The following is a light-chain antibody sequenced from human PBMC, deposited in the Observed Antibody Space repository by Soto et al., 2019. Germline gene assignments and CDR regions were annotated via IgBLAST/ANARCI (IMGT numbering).Light chain of an antibody. CDR3: HQYYDWPRT. CDR2: GAS. Sequence: EIVMTQSPATLSVSPGERATLSCTASQNIGSKMAWYQQKPDQAPRLLIYGASTRATGIPARFGGSGSGTEFTLTISRLQSEYFAVYYCHQYYDWPRTFGQGTKVDIK. CDR1: QNIGSK. V-gene: IGKV3-15*01. J-gene: IGKJ1*01.